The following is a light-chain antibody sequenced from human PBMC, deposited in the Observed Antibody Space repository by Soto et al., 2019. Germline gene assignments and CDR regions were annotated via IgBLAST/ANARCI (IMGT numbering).Light chain of an antibody. J-gene: IGKJ4*01. CDR1: QSVSSSY. Sequence: TLTLSAGDKATLSCRASQSVSSSYLAWYQQKPGQAPRLLIYGASSRATGIPDRFRGSGSGTDYTLAISRLVPEEFSVYSGHQYGSSPTSGGGTRVDIK. V-gene: IGKV3-20*01. CDR3: HQYGSSPT. CDR2: GAS.